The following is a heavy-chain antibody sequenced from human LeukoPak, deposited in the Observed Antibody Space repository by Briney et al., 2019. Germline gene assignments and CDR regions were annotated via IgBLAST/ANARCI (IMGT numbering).Heavy chain of an antibody. CDR1: GFTFSNYA. Sequence: GGSLRLSCAASGFTFSNYATSWVRQAPGKGLEWVSSISGSGGSTDYADSVEGRFTISRDNSKNTLYLQMNSLRAEDTALYYCAKDHRTNTWPFDYWGQGTLVTVSS. D-gene: IGHD2-8*01. J-gene: IGHJ4*02. CDR3: AKDHRTNTWPFDY. CDR2: ISGSGGST. V-gene: IGHV3-23*01.